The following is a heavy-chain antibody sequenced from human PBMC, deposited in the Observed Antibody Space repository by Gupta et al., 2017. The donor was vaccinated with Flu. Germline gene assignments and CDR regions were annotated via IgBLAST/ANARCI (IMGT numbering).Heavy chain of an antibody. D-gene: IGHD2-2*01. CDR3: ARHCSSTSCYGVGSLDYYYYGMDV. Sequence: EVQLVESGGGLVKPGGSLRLSCAAPGFTFSSYSMNWVRQAPGKVLEWVSSISSSSSYIYYADSVKGRFTISRDNAKNSLYLQMNSLRAEDTAVYYCARHCSSTSCYGVGSLDYYYYGMDVWGQGTTVTVSS. J-gene: IGHJ6*02. V-gene: IGHV3-21*01. CDR2: ISSSSSYI. CDR1: GFTFSSYS.